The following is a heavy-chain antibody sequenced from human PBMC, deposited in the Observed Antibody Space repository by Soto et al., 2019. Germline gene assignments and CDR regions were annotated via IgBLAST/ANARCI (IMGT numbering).Heavy chain of an antibody. CDR3: GKDHSLMRLWLDPAALDI. J-gene: IGHJ3*02. V-gene: IGHV3-30*18. Sequence: QVQLVESGGGVVQPWRSLRLSCAASGFTFSRYGMHWVRQAPGKGLEWVAVISYDGSKNYYGDSVKGRFIISRDNSKKTLYLHMSSVSAADTAVYYCGKDHSLMRLWLDPAALDICGQGTMVTGSS. CDR1: GFTFSRYG. CDR2: ISYDGSKN. D-gene: IGHD3-16*01.